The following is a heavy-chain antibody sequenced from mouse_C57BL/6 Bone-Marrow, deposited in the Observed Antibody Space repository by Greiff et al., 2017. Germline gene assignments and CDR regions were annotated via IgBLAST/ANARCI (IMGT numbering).Heavy chain of an antibody. CDR1: GFNIKDDY. D-gene: IGHD3-2*02. J-gene: IGHJ4*01. CDR2: IDPENGDT. V-gene: IGHV14-4*01. CDR3: ARKGQLRLERDAMDY. Sequence: VQLQQSGAELVRPGASVKLSCTASGFNIKDDYMHWVKQRPEQGLEWIGWIDPENGDTEYASKFQGKATITADTSSNTAYLQLSSLTSEDSAVYYCARKGQLRLERDAMDYWGQGTSVTVSS.